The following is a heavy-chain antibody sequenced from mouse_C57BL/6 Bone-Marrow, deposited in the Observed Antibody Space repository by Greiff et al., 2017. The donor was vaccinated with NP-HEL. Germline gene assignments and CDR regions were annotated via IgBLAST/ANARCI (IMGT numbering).Heavy chain of an antibody. CDR1: GYTFTSYW. J-gene: IGHJ4*01. CDR3: ARWVPSMDD. D-gene: IGHD5-1*01. CDR2: IDPSDSYT. V-gene: IGHV1-59*01. Sequence: QVQLQQPGAELVRPGTSVKLSCKASGYTFTSYWMHWVKQRPGQGLEWIGVIDPSDSYTNYNQKFKGKATLTVDTSSSTAYMQLSSLTSEDSAVYYCARWVPSMDDWGQGTSVTVSS.